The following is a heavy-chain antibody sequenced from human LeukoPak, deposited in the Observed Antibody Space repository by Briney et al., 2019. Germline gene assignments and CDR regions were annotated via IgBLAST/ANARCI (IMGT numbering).Heavy chain of an antibody. D-gene: IGHD3-22*01. CDR1: GGSMSSYY. CDR3: ARGRSYYDSTGYAY. V-gene: IGHV4-59*12. J-gene: IGHJ4*02. CDR2: IYYSGST. Sequence: PSETLSLTCTVSGGSMSSYYWSWIRQPLGKGLEWIGYIYYSGSTNYNPSLKSRVTISVDTSKNQFSLKLTSVSAADTAVYYCARGRSYYDSTGYAYWGQGTQVTVSS.